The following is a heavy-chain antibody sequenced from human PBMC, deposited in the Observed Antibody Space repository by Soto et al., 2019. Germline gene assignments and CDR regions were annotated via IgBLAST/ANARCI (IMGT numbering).Heavy chain of an antibody. Sequence: SVKVSCKALRGTFTNYAFSWVRQAPGQGLEWMGGIMPFFGSGNYAQKFQGRINITADESTSSVYSELTSLRSEDTAVYYCARDRAGYYSHFVYWGQGTLVTVSS. J-gene: IGHJ4*02. V-gene: IGHV1-69*13. D-gene: IGHD3-22*01. CDR2: IMPFFGSG. CDR3: ARDRAGYYSHFVY. CDR1: RGTFTNYA.